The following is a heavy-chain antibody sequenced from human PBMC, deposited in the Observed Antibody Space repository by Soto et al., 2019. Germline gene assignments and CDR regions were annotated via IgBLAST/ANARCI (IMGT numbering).Heavy chain of an antibody. CDR2: IYYSGST. Sequence: QVQLQESGPRLVKPSETLSLTCTVSGGSINSYYWSWIRQPPGKGLEWIGYIYYSGSTKYNPSLNVRVTISLDTTHNQFALRLRSVTAADTAVYYCARGDTVTTSDWVDPWGQGTLVTVSS. CDR3: ARGDTVTTSDWVDP. V-gene: IGHV4-59*01. CDR1: GGSINSYY. J-gene: IGHJ5*02. D-gene: IGHD4-17*01.